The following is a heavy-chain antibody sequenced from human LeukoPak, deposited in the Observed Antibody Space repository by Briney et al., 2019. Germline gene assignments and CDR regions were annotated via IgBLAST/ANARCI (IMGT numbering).Heavy chain of an antibody. CDR1: GGSISSGSYY. J-gene: IGHJ3*02. D-gene: IGHD5-18*01. V-gene: IGHV4-61*02. Sequence: SQTLSLTCTVSGGSISSGSYYWSWIRQPAGKGLEWIGRIYTSGSTNYNPSLKSRVTISVDTSKNQFSLKLSSVTAADTAVYYCARAGPGYSDGYEHPEGLDAFDIWGRGTMVTVSS. CDR2: IYTSGST. CDR3: ARAGPGYSDGYEHPEGLDAFDI.